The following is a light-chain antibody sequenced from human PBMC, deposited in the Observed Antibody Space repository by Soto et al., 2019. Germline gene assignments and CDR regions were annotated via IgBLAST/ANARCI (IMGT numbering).Light chain of an antibody. J-gene: IGKJ1*01. V-gene: IGKV4-1*01. CDR1: QSVLYSSNNKNY. CDR3: QQYYTTPPT. CDR2: WAS. Sequence: DIVMTQSPDSLAVSLGERATINCKSSQSVLYSSNNKNYLAWYQQKPGQPPKLLVYWASTRGSGVPDRFSGSGSGTDFTLTISSLQAEDVAVYYCQQYYTTPPTFGQGTKVET.